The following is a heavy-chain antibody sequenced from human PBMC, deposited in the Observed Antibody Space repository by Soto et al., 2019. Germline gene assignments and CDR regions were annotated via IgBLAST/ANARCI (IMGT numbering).Heavy chain of an antibody. Sequence: PSETLSLTCAVSGGSISSSNWWSWVRQPPGKGLEWIGEIYHSGSTNYNPSLKSRVTISVDKSKNQFSLKLSSVTAADTAVYYCARVGWNDFYYYYGMDVWGQGTTVTVS. J-gene: IGHJ6*02. CDR2: IYHSGST. V-gene: IGHV4-4*02. D-gene: IGHD1-1*01. CDR1: GGSISSSNW. CDR3: ARVGWNDFYYYYGMDV.